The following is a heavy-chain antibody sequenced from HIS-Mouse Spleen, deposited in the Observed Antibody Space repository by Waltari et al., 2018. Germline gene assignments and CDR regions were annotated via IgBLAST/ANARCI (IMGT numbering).Heavy chain of an antibody. J-gene: IGHJ4*02. Sequence: QVQLVQSGAEVKKPGASVKVCCKASGYTFTGYYMHWVRPAAGQGLEWMGWINPNSGGTNYAQKFQGRVTMTRDTSISTAYMELSRLRSDDTAVYYCARDKQIQLWNRGRFGYWGQGTLVTVSS. V-gene: IGHV1-2*02. CDR3: ARDKQIQLWNRGRFGY. D-gene: IGHD5-18*01. CDR1: GYTFTGYY. CDR2: INPNSGGT.